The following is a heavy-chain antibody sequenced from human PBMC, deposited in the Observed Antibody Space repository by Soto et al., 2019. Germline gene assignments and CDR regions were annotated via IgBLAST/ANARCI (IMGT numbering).Heavy chain of an antibody. J-gene: IGHJ6*02. V-gene: IGHV4-31*03. CDR1: GGSISSGGYY. D-gene: IGHD6-19*01. CDR2: IYYSGST. CDR3: ASLPSGSGWCGEGYYYYGMDV. Sequence: SETLSLTCTVSGGSISSGGYYWSWIRQHPGKGLEWIGYIYYSGSTYYNPSLKSRVTISVDTSKNQFSLKLSSVTAADTAVYYCASLPSGSGWCGEGYYYYGMDVWGQGTTVTVSS.